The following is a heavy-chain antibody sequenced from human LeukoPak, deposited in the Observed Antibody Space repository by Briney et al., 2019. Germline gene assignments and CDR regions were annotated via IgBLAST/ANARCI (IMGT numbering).Heavy chain of an antibody. V-gene: IGHV1-2*02. D-gene: IGHD6-19*01. CDR2: INPNSGGT. CDR3: ARQRSGWSYDAFDI. CDR1: GYTFTGYY. J-gene: IGHJ3*02. Sequence: ASVKVSCKASGYTFTGYYMHWVRQAPGQGLEWMGWINPNSGGTDYAQKFQGRVTMTRDTSISTAYMELSRLRSDDTAVFYCARQRSGWSYDAFDIWGQGTMVTVSS.